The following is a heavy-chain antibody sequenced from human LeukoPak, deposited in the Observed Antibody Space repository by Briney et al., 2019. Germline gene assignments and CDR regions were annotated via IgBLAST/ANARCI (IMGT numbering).Heavy chain of an antibody. V-gene: IGHV4-39*01. J-gene: IGHJ4*02. CDR3: ARQTRDGYNGSGY. D-gene: IGHD5-24*01. Sequence: ASETLSLTCTVSGGSISSSSYYWGWIRQPPGKGLEWIGSIYYSGSTYYNPSLKSRVTISVDTSKNQFSLKLSSVTAADTAVYYCARQTRDGYNGSGYWGQGTLVTVSS. CDR2: IYYSGST. CDR1: GGSISSSSYY.